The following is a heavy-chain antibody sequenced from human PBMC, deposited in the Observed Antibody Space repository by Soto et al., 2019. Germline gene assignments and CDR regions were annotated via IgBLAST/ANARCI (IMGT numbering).Heavy chain of an antibody. V-gene: IGHV1-3*05. Sequence: QVQLVQSGAEEKKPGASVKVSCKASGYTFTGYAMHWVRQAPGQRLEWMGWINAGNGNTKYSQKFQGRVTITSDTSASAAYMELSSVRSEDTAVYYCARAVAVPADFDYWGQGTLVTVSS. CDR3: ARAVAVPADFDY. J-gene: IGHJ4*02. D-gene: IGHD6-19*01. CDR2: INAGNGNT. CDR1: GYTFTGYA.